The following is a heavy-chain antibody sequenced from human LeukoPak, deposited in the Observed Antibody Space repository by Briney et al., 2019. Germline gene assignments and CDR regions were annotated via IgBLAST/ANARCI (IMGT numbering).Heavy chain of an antibody. Sequence: GASVKVSCKASGGTFSSYAISWVRQAPGQGLEWMGGIIPIFGTANYAQKFQGRVTITTDESTSTAYMELSSLRSEDTAMYYCARVRGSGYYSYFDYWGQGTLVTVSS. D-gene: IGHD3-22*01. CDR3: ARVRGSGYYSYFDY. CDR2: IIPIFGTA. V-gene: IGHV1-69*05. CDR1: GGTFSSYA. J-gene: IGHJ4*02.